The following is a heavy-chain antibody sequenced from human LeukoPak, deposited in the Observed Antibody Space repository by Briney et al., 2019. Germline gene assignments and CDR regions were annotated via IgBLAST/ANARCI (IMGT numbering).Heavy chain of an antibody. Sequence: PSETLSLTCAVYGGSFSGYYWSWIRQPPGKGLEWIGEINHSGSTNYNPSLKSRVTISVDTSKNQFSLKLSSVTAEDTAVYYCARDQFDDYGDYRTRGIEYWGQGTLVTVSS. J-gene: IGHJ4*02. CDR1: GGSFSGYY. D-gene: IGHD4-17*01. CDR2: INHSGST. V-gene: IGHV4-34*01. CDR3: ARDQFDDYGDYRTRGIEY.